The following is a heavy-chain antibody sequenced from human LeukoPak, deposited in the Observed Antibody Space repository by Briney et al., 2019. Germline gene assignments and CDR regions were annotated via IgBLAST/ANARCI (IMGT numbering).Heavy chain of an antibody. CDR1: GFTFNTYS. CDR2: ISSSSNYI. J-gene: IGHJ6*02. Sequence: GGALRLSCATSGFTFNTYSLNWVRQAPGKRLEWVSSISSSSNYISYAESVKGRFTVSRVNAKSSLYLQMNSLRAEDTATYYCARALQGSYAMDAWGQGATVIVSS. CDR3: ARALQGSYAMDA. D-gene: IGHD2-15*01. V-gene: IGHV3-21*01.